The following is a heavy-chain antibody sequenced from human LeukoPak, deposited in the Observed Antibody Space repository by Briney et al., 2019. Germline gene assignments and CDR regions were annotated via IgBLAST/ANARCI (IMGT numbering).Heavy chain of an antibody. CDR3: ARQGEYCSSTSCSDAFDI. CDR2: IYYSGST. V-gene: IGHV4-39*07. D-gene: IGHD2-2*01. J-gene: IGHJ3*02. CDR1: GGSISSSSYY. Sequence: PSETLSLTCTVSGGSISSSSYYWGWIRQPPGRGLEWIGSIYYSGSTYYNPSLKSRVTISVDTSKNQFSLKLSSVTAADTAVYYCARQGEYCSSTSCSDAFDIWGQGTMVTVSS.